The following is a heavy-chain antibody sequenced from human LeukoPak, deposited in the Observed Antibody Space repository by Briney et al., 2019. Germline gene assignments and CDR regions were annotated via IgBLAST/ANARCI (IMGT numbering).Heavy chain of an antibody. D-gene: IGHD5-18*01. V-gene: IGHV3-7*01. CDR3: ARGGYTFEY. CDR2: IKQDGSEK. J-gene: IGHJ4*02. CDR1: GFTFSSYA. Sequence: PGGSLRLSCAASGFTFSSYAMSWVRQAPGKGLEWVANIKQDGSEKNYVDSVKGRFTISRDNAKNSLYLQTNSLRAEDTAVYYCARGGYTFEYWGQGTLVTVSS.